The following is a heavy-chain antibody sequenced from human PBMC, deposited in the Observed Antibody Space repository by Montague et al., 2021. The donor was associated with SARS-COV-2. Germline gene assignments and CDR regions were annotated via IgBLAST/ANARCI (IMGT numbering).Heavy chain of an antibody. CDR2: IYYRGNT. Sequence: SETLSLTCTVSGGSINSSYWSWIRQPPGKGLEWIGYIYYRGNTNYNPSLRSRVSISVDMSKNQISLKLSSVTAADTAVYYCARVRGAALYFGEVGYYGMVVWGQGTTVTVSS. V-gene: IGHV4-59*08. CDR3: ARVRGAALYFGEVGYYGMVV. D-gene: IGHD3-10*01. CDR1: GGSINSSY. J-gene: IGHJ6*02.